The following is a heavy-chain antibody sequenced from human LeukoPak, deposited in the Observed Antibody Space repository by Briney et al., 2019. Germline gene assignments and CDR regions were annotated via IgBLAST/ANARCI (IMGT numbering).Heavy chain of an antibody. D-gene: IGHD1-26*01. V-gene: IGHV3-23*01. CDR1: GFAFSSND. CDR2: ISSGGHHT. J-gene: IGHJ4*02. Sequence: GGSLRLSCAASGFAFSSNDMTWVRQAPGKGLECLSVISSGGHHTFYADSVEGRFTISRDNSKSTLYLQMNSLRPEDTALYYCAKYTYSGSRHFDSWGQGTLVTVSS. CDR3: AKYTYSGSRHFDS.